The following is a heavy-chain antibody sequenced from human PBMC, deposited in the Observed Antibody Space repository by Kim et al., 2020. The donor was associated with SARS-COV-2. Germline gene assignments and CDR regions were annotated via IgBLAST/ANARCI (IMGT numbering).Heavy chain of an antibody. Sequence: ASVKVSCKASGYTFTSYYMHWVRQAPGQGLEWMGIINPSGGSTSYAQKFQGRVTMTRDTSTSTVYMELSSLRSEDTAVYYCARDRHILTGWASGGMDVWGQGTTVTVSS. V-gene: IGHV1-46*01. CDR1: GYTFTSYY. CDR2: INPSGGST. J-gene: IGHJ6*02. CDR3: ARDRHILTGWASGGMDV. D-gene: IGHD3-9*01.